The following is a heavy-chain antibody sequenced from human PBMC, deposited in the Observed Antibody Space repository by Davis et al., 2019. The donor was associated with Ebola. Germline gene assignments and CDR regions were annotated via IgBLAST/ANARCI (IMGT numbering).Heavy chain of an antibody. Sequence: PGGSLRLSCAASGFTFSSYSMNWVRQAPGKGLEWVSSISSSSNYIYYADSVKGRFTISRDNAKNSLYLQMNSLRAEDTAVYYCASMQWHEGYGMDVWGQGTTVTVSS. D-gene: IGHD6-19*01. V-gene: IGHV3-21*01. J-gene: IGHJ6*02. CDR3: ASMQWHEGYGMDV. CDR2: ISSSSNYI. CDR1: GFTFSSYS.